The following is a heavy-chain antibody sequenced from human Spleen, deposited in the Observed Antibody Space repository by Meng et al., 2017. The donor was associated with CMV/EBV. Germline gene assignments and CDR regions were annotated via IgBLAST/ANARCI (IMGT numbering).Heavy chain of an antibody. V-gene: IGHV4-34*01. CDR1: GGSFNTYY. CDR3: ARPSSSASRRYLYYYYGMEV. CDR2: INHSGTT. Sequence: SETLSLTCAVSGGSFNTYYWSWIRQSPGKGLEWIGEINHSGTTKYNPSLKSRVTISLDTSKNQFSLNLTSVTAADTAVYYCARPSSSASRRYLYYYYGMEVWGQGTTVIVSS. J-gene: IGHJ6*02. D-gene: IGHD6-6*01.